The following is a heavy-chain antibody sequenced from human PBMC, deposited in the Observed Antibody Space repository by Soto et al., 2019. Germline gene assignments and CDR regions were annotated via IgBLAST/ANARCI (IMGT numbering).Heavy chain of an antibody. CDR2: IYYSGST. V-gene: IGHV4-31*03. CDR3: ARDHVRAQQLDYYGMDV. CDR1: GGSISSGGYY. D-gene: IGHD6-13*01. J-gene: IGHJ6*02. Sequence: SETLSLTCTVSGGSISSGGYYWSWIRQHPGKGLEWIGYIYYSGSTYYNPSPKSRVTISVDTSKNQFSLKLSSVTAADTAVYYCARDHVRAQQLDYYGMDVWGQGTTVTVSS.